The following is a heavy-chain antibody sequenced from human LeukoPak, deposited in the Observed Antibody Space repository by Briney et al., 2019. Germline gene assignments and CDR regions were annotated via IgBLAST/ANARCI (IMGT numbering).Heavy chain of an antibody. CDR1: AGSFSGYY. CDR2: INHSGST. V-gene: IGHV4-34*01. J-gene: IGHJ4*02. CDR3: ARRRGYSSSWYSYFDY. D-gene: IGHD6-13*01. Sequence: SETLSLTCAVYAGSFSGYYWSWIRQPPGKGLEWIGEINHSGSTNYNPSLKSRVTISVDTSKNQFSLKLSSVTAADTAVYYCARRRGYSSSWYSYFDYWGQGTLVTVSS.